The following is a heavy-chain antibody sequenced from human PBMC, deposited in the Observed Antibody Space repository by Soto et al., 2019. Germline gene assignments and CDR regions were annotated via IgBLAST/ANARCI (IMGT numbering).Heavy chain of an antibody. D-gene: IGHD3-16*01. Sequence: QVQLQQWGAGLLKPSETLSLSCAVYGGSFSGYYWSWIRQPPGKGLEWIGEINHSGSTNYNPSIKGRVTISVDTSKNQFSLRLSSVTAADTAVYYCASILRYLWGQGTLVTVSS. J-gene: IGHJ4*02. V-gene: IGHV4-34*01. CDR1: GGSFSGYY. CDR3: ASILRYL. CDR2: INHSGST.